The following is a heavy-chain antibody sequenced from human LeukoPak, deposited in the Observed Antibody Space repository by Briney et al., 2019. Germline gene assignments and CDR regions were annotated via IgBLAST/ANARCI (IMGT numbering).Heavy chain of an antibody. Sequence: ASVKVSCKASGYTFTAYYMHWVRQAPGQGLGWVGWVNPDRGGTNYAQKFQGRVTMTRDTSINTAYMDLSRLTSDDTAVYYCARIHCSSTSCYYFDYWGQGTLVTVSS. D-gene: IGHD2-2*01. CDR2: VNPDRGGT. J-gene: IGHJ4*02. CDR1: GYTFTAYY. V-gene: IGHV1-2*02. CDR3: ARIHCSSTSCYYFDY.